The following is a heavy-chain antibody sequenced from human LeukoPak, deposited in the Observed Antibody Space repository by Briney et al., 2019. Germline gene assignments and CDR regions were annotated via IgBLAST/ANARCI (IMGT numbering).Heavy chain of an antibody. J-gene: IGHJ4*02. CDR3: ARDVRRIMITFGGVIVFDY. CDR1: GFTFDDHG. CDR2: IKWDGGRT. D-gene: IGHD3-16*02. V-gene: IGHV3-20*04. Sequence: GGSLRLSCAASGFTFDDHGMSWVRQAPGKGLEWVSGIKWDGGRTGYADSVKGRFTISRDNAKNSLYLQMNSLRAEDTAVYYCARDVRRIMITFGGVIVFDYWGQGTLVTVSS.